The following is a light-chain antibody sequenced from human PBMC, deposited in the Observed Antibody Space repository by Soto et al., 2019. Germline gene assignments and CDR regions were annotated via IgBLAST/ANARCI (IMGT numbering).Light chain of an antibody. V-gene: IGKV1-39*01. Sequence: DVQMTQSPSSLSASVGDRVTITCRASQTISTYLNWYQQNPGKPPKHLIYAASHLQNEVPSRFSGRGYETDFPLTLSSLQPEDFATYYCQKSSSIPYTFGQGTKLEIK. J-gene: IGKJ2*01. CDR3: QKSSSIPYT. CDR2: AAS. CDR1: QTISTY.